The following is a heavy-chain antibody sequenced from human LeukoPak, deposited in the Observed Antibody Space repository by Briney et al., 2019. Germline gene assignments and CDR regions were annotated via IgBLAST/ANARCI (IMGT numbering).Heavy chain of an antibody. D-gene: IGHD3-10*01. V-gene: IGHV3-23*01. CDR2: TGLESVHT. Sequence: GGSLRLSCAASRFTFTRHAMSWVRQAPGKGLEWVSTTGLESVHTLCADSVQGRFTVSRDNSRNTLDLQMHKLTVDETAIYYCVRGDDIGKHPTRAYYFAIWGQGTLVSVSS. CDR1: RFTFTRHA. CDR3: VRGDDIGKHPTRAYYFAI. J-gene: IGHJ4*02.